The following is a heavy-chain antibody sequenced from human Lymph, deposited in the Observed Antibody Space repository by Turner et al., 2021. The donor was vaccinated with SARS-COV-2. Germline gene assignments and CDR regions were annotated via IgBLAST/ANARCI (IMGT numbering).Heavy chain of an antibody. V-gene: IGHV5-51*01. CDR1: GYSFPTYW. CDR3: ARLPIARGYSGYDFYYFDY. J-gene: IGHJ4*02. CDR2: IYPGDSDT. D-gene: IGHD5-12*01. Sequence: EVQLVQSGAEGKKPVESLKISCKGSGYSFPTYWIGWVRQMPGKGLEWVGIIYPGDSDTRYSPSFQGQVTISADKSISTAYLQWSSLKASDTAMYYCARLPIARGYSGYDFYYFDYWGQGTLVTVSS.